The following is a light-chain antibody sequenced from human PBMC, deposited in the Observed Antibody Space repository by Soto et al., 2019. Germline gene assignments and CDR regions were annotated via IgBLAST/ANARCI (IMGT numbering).Light chain of an antibody. CDR1: SSDVGGYNY. Sequence: QSALTQPASVSGSPGQSITISCTGTSSDVGGYNYVSWYQQHPGKAPKLMIYDVSNRPSGVSNRFSGSKSGNPASLTISGLQAEDEGDYSWSSYTSSRTSVFATGTKVTAL. J-gene: IGLJ1*01. CDR2: DVS. CDR3: SSYTSSRTSV. V-gene: IGLV2-14*01.